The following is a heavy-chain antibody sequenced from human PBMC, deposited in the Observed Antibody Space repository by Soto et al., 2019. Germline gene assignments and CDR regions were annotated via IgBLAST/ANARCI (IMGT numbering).Heavy chain of an antibody. D-gene: IGHD6-19*01. Sequence: SEPLSLTCGVSGGTIRSPDWWTWVRQPPGKGLEWIGEIFQSGSTNYTPSLESRVTISVDKSKNQFSLTLTSVTAADTAVYFCARGRGRYSSGWSWFDPWGQGILVTVS. J-gene: IGHJ5*02. CDR1: GGTIRSPDW. CDR2: IFQSGST. V-gene: IGHV4-4*02. CDR3: ARGRGRYSSGWSWFDP.